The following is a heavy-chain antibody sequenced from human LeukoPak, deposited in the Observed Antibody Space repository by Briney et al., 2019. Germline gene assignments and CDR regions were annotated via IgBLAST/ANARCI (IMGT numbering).Heavy chain of an antibody. V-gene: IGHV1-46*01. CDR3: ARGTGEYDFWSGYRYNWFDP. D-gene: IGHD3-3*01. J-gene: IGHJ5*02. Sequence: GASVKVSCKASGYTFTSYYMHWVRQAPGQGLEWMGIINPSGGSTSYAQKFQGRVTMTRDMSTSTVYMELSSLRSEDTAVYYCARGTGEYDFWSGYRYNWFDPWGQGTMVTVSS. CDR2: INPSGGST. CDR1: GYTFTSYY.